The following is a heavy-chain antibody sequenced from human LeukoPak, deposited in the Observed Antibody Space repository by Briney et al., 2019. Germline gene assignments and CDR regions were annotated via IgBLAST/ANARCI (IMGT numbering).Heavy chain of an antibody. CDR2: IDPSDSYT. Sequence: EESLKISCKGSGYSFTSYWISWVRQMPGKGLEWMGRIDPSDSYTNYSPSFQGHVTISADKSISTAYLQWSSLKASDTAMYYRARAAAGIILDYWGQGTLVTVSS. D-gene: IGHD6-13*01. CDR3: ARAAAGIILDY. CDR1: GYSFTSYW. J-gene: IGHJ4*02. V-gene: IGHV5-10-1*01.